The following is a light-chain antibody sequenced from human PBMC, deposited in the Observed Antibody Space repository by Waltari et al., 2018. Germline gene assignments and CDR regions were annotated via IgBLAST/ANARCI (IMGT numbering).Light chain of an antibody. CDR3: QQYNSYFT. CDR1: ESISSG. Sequence: CQDIESISSGMVWDQQKTEKAPKLLIYKGSSLESGVPSRFSGSGSGTEFTLTISSLQPDDFATYYCQQYNSYFTFGPGTKVDSK. J-gene: IGKJ3*01. CDR2: KGS. V-gene: IGKV1-5*03.